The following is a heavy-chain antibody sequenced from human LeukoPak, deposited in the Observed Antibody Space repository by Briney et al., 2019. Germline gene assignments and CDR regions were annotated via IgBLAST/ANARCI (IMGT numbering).Heavy chain of an antibody. V-gene: IGHV3-69-1*01. J-gene: IGHJ4*02. CDR1: GFTFSTYS. Sequence: GGSLRLSCVASGFTFSTYSMSWVRRAPGKGLEWVSCITSSNYMYYADSVKGRFTISRDNAKNSLYLQMNSLRAEDTAVYYCVRDGFYSDSSGYPFGYWGQGSLVTVSS. D-gene: IGHD3-22*01. CDR3: VRDGFYSDSSGYPFGY. CDR2: ITSSNYM.